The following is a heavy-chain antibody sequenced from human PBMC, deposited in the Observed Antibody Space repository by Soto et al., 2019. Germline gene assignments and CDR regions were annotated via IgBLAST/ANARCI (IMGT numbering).Heavy chain of an antibody. CDR2: ISAYNGNT. CDR3: ARKVAVAGHNLFDP. J-gene: IGHJ5*02. CDR1: GYTFTSYG. D-gene: IGHD6-19*01. Sequence: ASVKVSCKASGYTFTSYGISWVRQAPGQGLEWMGWISAYNGNTNYAQKLQGRVTMTTDTSTSTAYMELRSLRSDDTAVYYCARKVAVAGHNLFDPWGQGTLVTVSS. V-gene: IGHV1-18*01.